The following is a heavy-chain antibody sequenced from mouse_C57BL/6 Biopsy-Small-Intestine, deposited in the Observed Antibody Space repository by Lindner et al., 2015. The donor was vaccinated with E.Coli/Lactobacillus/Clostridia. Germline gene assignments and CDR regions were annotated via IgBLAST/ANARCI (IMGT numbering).Heavy chain of an antibody. J-gene: IGHJ4*01. CDR2: ILPGNGST. CDR3: ARGWTRSMDF. V-gene: IGHV1-9*01. Sequence: VQLQESGAELMKPGASVKLSCKATGYTFTGYWIEWVKQRPGHGLEWIGEILPGNGSTNYNEKFKGKATFTADTSSNTASMQLSSLTTEDSAFYYCARGWTRSMDFWGQGTSVTASS. D-gene: IGHD2-13*01. CDR1: GYTFTGYW.